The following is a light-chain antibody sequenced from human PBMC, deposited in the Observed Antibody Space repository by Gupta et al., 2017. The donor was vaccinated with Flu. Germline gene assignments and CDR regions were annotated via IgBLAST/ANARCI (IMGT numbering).Light chain of an antibody. CDR3: HVFDSSSHPEV. J-gene: IGLJ3*02. CDR1: KIGTKT. V-gene: IGLV3-21*02. CDR2: DDR. Sequence: GETATITCGGRKIGTKTVHWYQRKPGQAPVLVVYDDRDRPSGIPERFSGSNSGNTATLTITRVEAGDEADYDCHVFDSSSHPEVFGGGTKLTVL.